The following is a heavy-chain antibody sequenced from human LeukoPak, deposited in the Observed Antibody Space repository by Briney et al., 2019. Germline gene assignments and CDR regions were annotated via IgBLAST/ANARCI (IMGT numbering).Heavy chain of an antibody. CDR2: MNPNSGNT. V-gene: IGHV1-8*01. CDR1: GYTFTSYD. CDR3: ARGREIQLWSPPGA. Sequence: ASVKVSCKASGYTFTSYDINWVRQATGLGLEWMGWMNPNSGNTGYAQKFQGRVTMTRNTSISTAYMELSSLRSEDTAVYYCARGREIQLWSPPGAWGQGTLVIVSS. D-gene: IGHD5-18*01. J-gene: IGHJ5*02.